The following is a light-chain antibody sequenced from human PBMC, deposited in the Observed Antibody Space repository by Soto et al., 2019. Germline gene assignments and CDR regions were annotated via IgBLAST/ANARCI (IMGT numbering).Light chain of an antibody. V-gene: IGLV2-14*01. Sequence: QSALTQPASVSGSPGQSITISCTGTSSDVGAYNYVSWYQQHPGKAPKVMIFEVSHRPSGVSNRFSGSKSGNTASLTISGLQAEDEADYYCISYTSSSLYVFGTGTKLTV. J-gene: IGLJ1*01. CDR1: SSDVGAYNY. CDR3: ISYTSSSLYV. CDR2: EVS.